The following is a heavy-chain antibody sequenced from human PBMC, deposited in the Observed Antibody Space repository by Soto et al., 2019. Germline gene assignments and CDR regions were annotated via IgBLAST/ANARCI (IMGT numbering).Heavy chain of an antibody. V-gene: IGHV1-58*01. CDR1: GFTFTSSA. D-gene: IGHD3-22*01. CDR2: IAVGSGYT. J-gene: IGHJ1*01. CDR3: ATTNGAYSYDTSY. Sequence: SVKVSCKASGFTFTSSAFQWVRQARGQRLEWIGWIAVGSGYTNYAQRSQDRVTLTRDMSTATTYMELSRLTAADTAVYYCATTNGAYSYDTSYWGQGTLVTVSS.